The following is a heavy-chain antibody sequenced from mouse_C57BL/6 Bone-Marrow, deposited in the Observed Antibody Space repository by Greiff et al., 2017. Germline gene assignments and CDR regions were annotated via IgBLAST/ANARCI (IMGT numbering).Heavy chain of an antibody. J-gene: IGHJ4*01. CDR1: GYTFTDYY. D-gene: IGHD2-1*01. V-gene: IGHV1-19*01. CDR3: ASLYWGYYAMDY. CDR2: INPYNGGT. Sequence: VQLQQSGPVLVKPGASVKMSCKASGYTFTDYYMNWVKQSHGKSLEWIGVINPYNGGTSYNQKFKGKATLTVDKSSSTAYMELNSLTSEDSAVYDCASLYWGYYAMDYWGQGTSVTVSS.